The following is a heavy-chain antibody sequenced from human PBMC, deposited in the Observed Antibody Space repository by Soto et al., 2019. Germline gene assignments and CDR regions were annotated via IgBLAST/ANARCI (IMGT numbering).Heavy chain of an antibody. CDR1: GFTFRSFT. J-gene: IGHJ5*02. Sequence: SGGSLRLSCAASGFTFRSFTMNWVRQAPGKGLEWVSTISSNSAYIYYTDALRGRFTISRDNAKNSLHLQMNSLRAEDTAVYYCTSDASRDSSARGWFDPWGPGTLVTVYS. CDR2: ISSNSAYI. V-gene: IGHV3-21*01. D-gene: IGHD6-13*01. CDR3: TSDASRDSSARGWFDP.